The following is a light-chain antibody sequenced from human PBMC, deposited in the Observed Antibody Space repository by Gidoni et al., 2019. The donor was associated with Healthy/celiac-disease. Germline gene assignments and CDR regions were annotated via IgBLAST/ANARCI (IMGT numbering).Light chain of an antibody. CDR2: DAS. J-gene: IGKJ1*01. V-gene: IGKV1-33*01. CDR1: QDISNY. Sequence: DIQLPQSPSSLSASVGDRVTITCQASQDISNYLNWYKQKPGKAPKILIYDASNLETGVPSRFSGSGAGTDLTITISSLQPEDIATYDCQQYDNLPWTFGQGTKVEIK. CDR3: QQYDNLPWT.